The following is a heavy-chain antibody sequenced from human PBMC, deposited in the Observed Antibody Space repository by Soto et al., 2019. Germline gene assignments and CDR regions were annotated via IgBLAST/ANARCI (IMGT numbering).Heavy chain of an antibody. CDR2: VSGSGSST. CDR3: AKVIGGPYGFDY. J-gene: IGHJ4*02. V-gene: IGHV3-23*01. Sequence: QPGGSLRLSCSASGFTFSTYAMTWVRQAPGEGLEWVSRVSGSGSSTYYADSVKGRFTISRDNSKNTLYLQMNSLRAEDTAVYYGAKVIGGPYGFDYWGTGTLVTVYS. D-gene: IGHD3-16*01. CDR1: GFTFSTYA.